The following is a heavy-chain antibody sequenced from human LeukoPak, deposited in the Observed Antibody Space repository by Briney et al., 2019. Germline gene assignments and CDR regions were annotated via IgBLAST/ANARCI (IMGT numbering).Heavy chain of an antibody. CDR2: IYTSGST. J-gene: IGHJ6*03. D-gene: IGHD6-6*01. CDR3: ARDRYSSSGNYYYYYMDV. V-gene: IGHV4-4*07. Sequence: PSETLSLTCTVSGGSISSYYWSWIRRPAGKGLEWIGRIYTSGSTNYNPSLKSRVTMSVDTSKNQFSLKLSSVTAADTAVYYCARDRYSSSGNYYYYYMDVWGKGTTVTVSS. CDR1: GGSISSYY.